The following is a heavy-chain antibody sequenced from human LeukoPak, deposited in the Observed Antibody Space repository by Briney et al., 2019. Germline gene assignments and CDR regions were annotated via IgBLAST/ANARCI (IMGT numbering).Heavy chain of an antibody. CDR2: ISYDGRYQ. Sequence: GGSLRLSCAASGFTFSSYAMSWVRQAPGKGLEWVAVISYDGRYQFYADSVKGRFTVSRDNSKNTLSLQMNSLRAEDTAVYHCARMMTDFDGSGHDIQRGAFDIWGQGTMVTVS. J-gene: IGHJ3*02. CDR1: GFTFSSYA. V-gene: IGHV3-30*04. D-gene: IGHD3-22*01. CDR3: ARMMTDFDGSGHDIQRGAFDI.